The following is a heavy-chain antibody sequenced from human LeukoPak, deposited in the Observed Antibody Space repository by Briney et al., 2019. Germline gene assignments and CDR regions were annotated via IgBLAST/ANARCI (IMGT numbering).Heavy chain of an antibody. V-gene: IGHV1-18*01. CDR1: GYTFTSYG. CDR3: ARPGYCSSTSCYKRNAFDI. J-gene: IGHJ3*02. CDR2: ISAYNGNT. Sequence: GASVKVSCKASGYTFTSYGISWVRQAPGQGLEWMGWISAYNGNTNYTQKLQGRVTMTRDTSISTAYMELSRLRSDDTAVYYCARPGYCSSTSCYKRNAFDIWGQGTMVTVSS. D-gene: IGHD2-2*02.